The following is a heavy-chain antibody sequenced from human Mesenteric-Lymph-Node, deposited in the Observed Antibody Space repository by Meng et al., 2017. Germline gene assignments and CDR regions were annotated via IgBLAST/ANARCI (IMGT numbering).Heavy chain of an antibody. V-gene: IGHV4-31*03. J-gene: IGHJ4*02. D-gene: IGHD3-10*01. CDR1: GGSISSGGYY. CDR3: ARQSGYFDY. CDR2: IHSSGST. Sequence: GQRQESGQGLAKPSQTLSLTCTVSGGSISSGGYYWSWIRQHPGKGLEWIGYIHSSGSTYYNPSLRSRLTISVDTSKNQFSLRLSSVTATDTAVYYCARQSGYFDYWGQGTLVTVSS.